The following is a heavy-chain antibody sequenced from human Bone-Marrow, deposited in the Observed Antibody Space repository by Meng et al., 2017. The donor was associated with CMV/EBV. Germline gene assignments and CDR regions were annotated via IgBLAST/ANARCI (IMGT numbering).Heavy chain of an antibody. J-gene: IGHJ4*02. CDR1: GFTFSSYA. Sequence: GESLKISCTASGFTFSSYALSWVRQAPGKGLEWVANIKQDGSEKYYVDSVKGRFTISRDNAKNSLYLQMNSLRAEDTAVYYCASLNEYSRSSEEDYWGQGTRVTVSS. CDR3: ASLNEYSRSSEEDY. D-gene: IGHD6-6*01. CDR2: IKQDGSEK. V-gene: IGHV3-7*01.